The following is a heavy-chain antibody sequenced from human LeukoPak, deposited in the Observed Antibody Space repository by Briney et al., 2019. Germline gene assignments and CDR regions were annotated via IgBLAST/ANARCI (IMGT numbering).Heavy chain of an antibody. CDR1: GFTVSSNY. J-gene: IGHJ4*02. CDR2: LSGTGDIT. V-gene: IGHV3-23*01. D-gene: IGHD4-17*01. Sequence: GGSLRLSCAASGFTVSSNYMSWVRQAPGKGLEWVSGLSGTGDITYYADSVKGRFTVSRDNSKNTLYLQMNSLRVEDTAVYYCAKDPTSYGDYPYWGQGTLVTVSS. CDR3: AKDPTSYGDYPY.